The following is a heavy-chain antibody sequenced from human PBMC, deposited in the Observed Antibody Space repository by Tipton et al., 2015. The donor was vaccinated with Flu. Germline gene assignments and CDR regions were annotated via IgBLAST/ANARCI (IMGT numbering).Heavy chain of an antibody. V-gene: IGHV3-74*01. Sequence: SLRLSCAASGFTFSSYWMHWVRQAPGKGLVWVSRINSDGSSTSYADSVKGRFTISRDNAKNTLYLQMNSLRAEDTAVYYCAKPLQLWLQGWFDPWGQGTLVTVSS. CDR1: GFTFSSYW. J-gene: IGHJ5*02. CDR3: AKPLQLWLQGWFDP. CDR2: INSDGSST. D-gene: IGHD5-18*01.